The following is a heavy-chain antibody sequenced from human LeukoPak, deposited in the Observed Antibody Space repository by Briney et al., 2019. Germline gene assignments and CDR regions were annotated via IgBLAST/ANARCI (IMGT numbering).Heavy chain of an antibody. CDR2: IYYSGST. Sequence: SETLSLTCTVSGGSISSGGYYWSWVRQHPGKGLEWIGYIYYSGSTNYNPSLKSRVTISVDTSKNQFSLKLSSVTAADTAVYYCARWAVAGTGGWFDPWGQGTLVTVSS. CDR1: GGSISSGGYY. CDR3: ARWAVAGTGGWFDP. J-gene: IGHJ5*02. V-gene: IGHV4-31*03. D-gene: IGHD6-19*01.